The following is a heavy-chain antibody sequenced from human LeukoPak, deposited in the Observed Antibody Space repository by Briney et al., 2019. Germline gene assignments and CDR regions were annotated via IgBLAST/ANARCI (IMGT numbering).Heavy chain of an antibody. D-gene: IGHD3-10*01. V-gene: IGHV4-59*12. J-gene: IGHJ3*02. CDR3: AKSNGYGLIDI. CDR2: IFYSGST. Sequence: GSLRLSCAASGFTFSSYGMNWVRQPPGKALEWIGNIFYSGSTYYSPSLKSRVTISLDTSRNQFSLKLNSVTAADTAVYYCAKSNGYGLIDIWGQGTMVTVSS. CDR1: GFTFSSYG.